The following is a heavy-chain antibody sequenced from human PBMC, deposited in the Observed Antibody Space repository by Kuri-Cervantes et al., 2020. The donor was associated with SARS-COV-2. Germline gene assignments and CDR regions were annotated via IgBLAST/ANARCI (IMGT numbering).Heavy chain of an antibody. CDR1: GFIFSNYA. D-gene: IGHD6-13*01. CDR2: ISASGGTT. J-gene: IGHJ4*02. CDR3: VSGRGWQPDY. Sequence: LSLTCAASGFIFSNYAMIWVRQTPGEGLEWVSTISASGGTTYYADSVKGRFTISRDNVNNSLYLQMNSLIGEDTALYYCVSGRGWQPDYWGQGTLVTVSS. V-gene: IGHV3-23*01.